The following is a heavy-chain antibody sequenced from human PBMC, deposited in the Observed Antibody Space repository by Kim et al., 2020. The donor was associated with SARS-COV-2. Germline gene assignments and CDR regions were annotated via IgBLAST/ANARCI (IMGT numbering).Heavy chain of an antibody. V-gene: IGHV1-46*01. Sequence: ASVKVSCKASGYTFTSYYMHWVRQAPGQGLEWMGIINPSGGTTSYAQKFQGRVTMTRDTSTTTVYMELSSLRSEDTAVYYCARWGKDSIFGVVEGFDPWGQGTLVTVSS. CDR3: ARWGKDSIFGVVEGFDP. CDR2: INPSGGTT. J-gene: IGHJ5*02. CDR1: GYTFTSYY. D-gene: IGHD3-3*01.